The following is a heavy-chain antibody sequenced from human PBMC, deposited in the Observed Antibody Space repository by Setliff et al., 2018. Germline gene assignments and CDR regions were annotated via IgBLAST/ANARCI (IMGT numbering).Heavy chain of an antibody. V-gene: IGHV3-15*07. CDR2: IKGKNDGLAT. Sequence: KPGGSLRLSCAASGFTFSTAWMNWVRQAPGKGLEWVGRIKGKNDGLATDYAAPVKGRFTISRDDSKNTLYLRMNSLKTEDTAVYYCTTDPSPTFGGVIGAAFDFWGQGTMVTVSS. J-gene: IGHJ3*01. CDR3: TTDPSPTFGGVIGAAFDF. CDR1: GFTFSTAW. D-gene: IGHD3-16*01.